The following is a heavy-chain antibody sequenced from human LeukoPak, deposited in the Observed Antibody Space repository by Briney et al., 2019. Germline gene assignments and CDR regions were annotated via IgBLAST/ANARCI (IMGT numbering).Heavy chain of an antibody. Sequence: GGSLRLSCAASGFTFSSYGMHWVRQAPGKGLEWVAVVWYDGSDKYYADSVKGRFTISRDNSKNTLYLQMNSLRAEDTAVYYCVRAGYYGSGSQDTFDYWGQGTLVTVSS. CDR2: VWYDGSDK. D-gene: IGHD3-10*01. J-gene: IGHJ4*02. CDR3: VRAGYYGSGSQDTFDY. V-gene: IGHV3-33*01. CDR1: GFTFSSYG.